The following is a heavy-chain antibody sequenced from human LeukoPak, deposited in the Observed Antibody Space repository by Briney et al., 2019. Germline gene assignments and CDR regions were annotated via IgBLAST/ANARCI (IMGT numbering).Heavy chain of an antibody. J-gene: IGHJ4*02. CDR2: INPNNGGT. CDR1: GYTFTGYS. D-gene: IGHD6-13*01. Sequence: APVKVSCKASGYTFTGYSMHWVRQAPGQGLEWMGWINPNNGGTNYAQKFQGRVTMTRDTSISTAYMELSRLRSDDTAVYYCARGGLYSSSWYYFDYWGQGTRVTVSS. CDR3: ARGGLYSSSWYYFDY. V-gene: IGHV1-2*02.